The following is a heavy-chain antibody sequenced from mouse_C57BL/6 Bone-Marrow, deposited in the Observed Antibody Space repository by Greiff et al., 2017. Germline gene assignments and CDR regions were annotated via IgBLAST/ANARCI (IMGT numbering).Heavy chain of an antibody. V-gene: IGHV1-74*01. CDR1: GYTFTSYW. CDR2: IHPSDSDT. CDR3: AIPLLLRDYAMDY. Sequence: QVQLKQPGAELVKPGASVKVSCKASGYTFTSYWMHWVKQRPGQGLEWIGRIHPSDSDTNYNQKFKGKATLTVDKSSSTAYMQLSSLTSEDSAVYYCAIPLLLRDYAMDYWGQGTSVTVSS. D-gene: IGHD1-1*01. J-gene: IGHJ4*01.